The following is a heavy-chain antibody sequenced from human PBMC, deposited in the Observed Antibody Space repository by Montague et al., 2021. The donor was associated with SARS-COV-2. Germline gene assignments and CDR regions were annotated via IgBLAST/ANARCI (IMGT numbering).Heavy chain of an antibody. Sequence: TLSLTCTVTGGSISSGGYYWSWIRQHPGKGLEWIGYIYYSGSTYYNPSLKSRVTISVDTSKNQFSLKLSSVTAADTAVYYCARASSITIFGVVNQFDYWGRGTLVTVSS. V-gene: IGHV4-31*03. CDR3: ARASSITIFGVVNQFDY. D-gene: IGHD3-3*01. J-gene: IGHJ4*02. CDR1: GGSISSGGYY. CDR2: IYYSGST.